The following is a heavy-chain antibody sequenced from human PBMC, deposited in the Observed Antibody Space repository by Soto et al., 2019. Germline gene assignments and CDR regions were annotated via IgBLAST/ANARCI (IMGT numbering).Heavy chain of an antibody. D-gene: IGHD2-8*01. CDR2: ISGGGDSI. CDR3: AKERDNGADRYYFDY. V-gene: IGHV3-23*01. CDR1: GFTFSSYA. Sequence: EVQLLESGGILVHPGGTLRLSCAASGFTFSSYAMTWVRQAPGKGLEWVSAISGGGDSIYYADSVKGRFTISRDQSKNTLYLQMHSLTAEDTAVYFCAKERDNGADRYYFDYWGQGTLVTVSS. J-gene: IGHJ4*02.